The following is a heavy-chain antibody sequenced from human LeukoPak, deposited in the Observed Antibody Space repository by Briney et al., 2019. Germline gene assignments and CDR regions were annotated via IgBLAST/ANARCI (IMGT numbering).Heavy chain of an antibody. D-gene: IGHD6-19*01. CDR1: GGSISSGDYY. CDR2: IYYSGST. CDR3: ASGSSGWYDFDY. J-gene: IGHJ4*02. V-gene: IGHV4-61*08. Sequence: SETLSLTCTVSGGSISSGDYYWSWIRQPPGKGLEWIGYIYYSGSTNYNPSLKSRVTISVDTSKNQFSLKLSSVTAADTAVYYCASGSSGWYDFDYWGQGTLVTVSS.